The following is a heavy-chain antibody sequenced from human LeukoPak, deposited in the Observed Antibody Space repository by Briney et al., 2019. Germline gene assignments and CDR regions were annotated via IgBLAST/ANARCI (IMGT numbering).Heavy chain of an antibody. CDR3: ARAYSSSWYPGGFDP. CDR1: GGSISSYY. D-gene: IGHD6-13*01. CDR2: IYYSGST. Sequence: KPSETLSLTCSVSGGSISSYYWSWIRQPPGKGLEWIGYIYYSGSTNYNPSLKSRITISVDTSKNQFSLKLSSVTAADTAIYYCARAYSSSWYPGGFDPWGQGTLVTVSS. J-gene: IGHJ5*02. V-gene: IGHV4-59*08.